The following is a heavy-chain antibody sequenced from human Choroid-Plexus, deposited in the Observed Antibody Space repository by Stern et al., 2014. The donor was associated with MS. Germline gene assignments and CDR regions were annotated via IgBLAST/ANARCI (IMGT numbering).Heavy chain of an antibody. V-gene: IGHV3-30*18. CDR3: AKDRQYLTYFFDH. Sequence: DQLVESGGGVVQPGRPLRLSCVASGFTFGRCAMHWVRQAPGKGLEWVAGVSYDRSNKYYADSVKGRITISRDNSQNTLYMQMMSLRPEDTAVYYCAKDRQYLTYFFDHWGQGSLVTVSS. D-gene: IGHD2/OR15-2a*01. CDR1: GFTFGRCA. J-gene: IGHJ5*02. CDR2: VSYDRSNK.